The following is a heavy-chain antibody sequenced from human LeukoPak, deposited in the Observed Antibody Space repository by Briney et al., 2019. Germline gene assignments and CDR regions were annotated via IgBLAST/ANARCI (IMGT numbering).Heavy chain of an antibody. D-gene: IGHD3-22*01. CDR3: GRVSDTSGYYWDY. CDR2: IYPGDSDT. Sequence: GESLKISCKGSGYSFTRHWIGWVRQMPGKGLEWMGIIYPGDSDTRYSPSFQGQVTISVDKSINTAYLQWSSLKASDTAMYYCGRVSDTSGYYWDYWGQGTLVTVSS. V-gene: IGHV5-51*01. CDR1: GYSFTRHW. J-gene: IGHJ4*02.